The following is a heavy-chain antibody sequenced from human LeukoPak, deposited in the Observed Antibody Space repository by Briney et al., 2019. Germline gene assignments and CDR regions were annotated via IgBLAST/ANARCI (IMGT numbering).Heavy chain of an antibody. CDR3: AKDHRDSGNYYYYGLDV. V-gene: IGHV3-23*01. CDR1: GSTFISYA. J-gene: IGHJ6*02. CDR2: LSGNAGRP. Sequence: PGGSLRLSCAASGSTFISYAKSWVRQAPGKGLEWVSSLSGNAGRPYYADSVKGRFTISRDNSKNTPYLQMNSLRAEDTAVYYCAKDHRDSGNYYYYGLDVWGQGTMVTVSS. D-gene: IGHD1-26*01.